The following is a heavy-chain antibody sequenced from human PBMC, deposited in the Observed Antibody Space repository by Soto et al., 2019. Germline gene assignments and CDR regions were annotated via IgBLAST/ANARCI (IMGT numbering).Heavy chain of an antibody. J-gene: IGHJ5*02. CDR2: INHSGHA. Sequence: SETLSLTCAVYGGSFAGFYWAWIRQPPGKGLEWIGEINHSGHANHNPSLESRVTTSVDTSKNQFSLKLSSVTAADTAVYYCARRPSADWFDPWGQGTLVTVSS. CDR3: ARRPSADWFDP. V-gene: IGHV4-34*01. CDR1: GGSFAGFY. D-gene: IGHD2-2*01.